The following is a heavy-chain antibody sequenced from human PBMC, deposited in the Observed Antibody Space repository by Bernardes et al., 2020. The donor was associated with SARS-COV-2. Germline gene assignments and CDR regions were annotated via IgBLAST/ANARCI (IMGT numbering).Heavy chain of an antibody. CDR1: GYTFTGYY. D-gene: IGHD3-10*01. CDR2: INPNIGGT. J-gene: IGHJ5*02. CDR3: ARDNMPIYYGSGSYYDNWFDP. V-gene: IGHV1-2*02. Sequence: ASVKVSCKASGYTFTGYYMHWVRQAPGQGLEWMGWINPNIGGTNYAQKFQGRVTMTRDTSISTAYMELSRLRSDDTAVYYCARDNMPIYYGSGSYYDNWFDPWGQGTLVTVSS.